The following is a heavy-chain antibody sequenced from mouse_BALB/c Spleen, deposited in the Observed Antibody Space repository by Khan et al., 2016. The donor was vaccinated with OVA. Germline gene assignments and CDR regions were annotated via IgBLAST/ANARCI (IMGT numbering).Heavy chain of an antibody. CDR3: ARDRIDY. J-gene: IGHJ2*01. CDR1: SYTFTSYW. Sequence: VKLQESGAELAKPGASVKMSCKASSYTFTSYWMHWIKQRPGQCLEWIGYINPTSGYTDYNQKFKDKATLTADKSSSTAYMQLSSLTSDDSAVYYCARDRIDYWGQGTALTVSS. V-gene: IGHV1-7*01. CDR2: INPTSGYT.